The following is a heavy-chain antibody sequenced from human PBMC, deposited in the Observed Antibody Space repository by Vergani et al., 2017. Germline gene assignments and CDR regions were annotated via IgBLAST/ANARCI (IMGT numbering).Heavy chain of an antibody. CDR1: GGSFSGYY. CDR2: INHSGST. D-gene: IGHD3-10*01. J-gene: IGHJ6*02. V-gene: IGHV4-34*01. Sequence: QVQLQQWGAGLLKPSETLTLTCAVYGGSFSGYYWSWIRQPPGKGLEWIGEINHSGSTNYNPSLKSRVTISVDTSKNQFSLKLSSVTAADTAVYYCARGRRXGVVRGVMDYGMDVWGQGTTVTVSS. CDR3: ARGRRXGVVRGVMDYGMDV.